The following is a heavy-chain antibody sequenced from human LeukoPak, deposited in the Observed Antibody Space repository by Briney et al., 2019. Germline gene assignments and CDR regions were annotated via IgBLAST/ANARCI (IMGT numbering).Heavy chain of an antibody. J-gene: IGHJ4*02. V-gene: IGHV3-21*01. Sequence: GGSLRLSCAASGFTFSSYSMNWVRQAPGKGLEWVSSISSSSSYIYYADSVKDRFTISRDNAKNSLYLQMNSLRAEDTAVYYCAREATGTPPYFDYWGQGTLVTVSS. CDR2: ISSSSSYI. CDR3: AREATGTPPYFDY. CDR1: GFTFSSYS. D-gene: IGHD1-1*01.